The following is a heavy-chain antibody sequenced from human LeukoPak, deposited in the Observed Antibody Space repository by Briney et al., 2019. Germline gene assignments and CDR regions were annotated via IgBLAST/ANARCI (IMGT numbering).Heavy chain of an antibody. V-gene: IGHV3-23*01. CDR3: AKSSGFDLERSDY. D-gene: IGHD1-1*01. CDR2: ISGSGGST. CDR1: GFTFNNYA. J-gene: IGHJ4*02. Sequence: TGGSLRLSCAVSGFTFNNYAMTWVRQAPGKGLEWVSGISGSGGSTYYADSVKGRFTISRDNPKNTLHLQMNNLRAEDTAVYYCAKSSGFDLERSDYWGQGTLVTVSS.